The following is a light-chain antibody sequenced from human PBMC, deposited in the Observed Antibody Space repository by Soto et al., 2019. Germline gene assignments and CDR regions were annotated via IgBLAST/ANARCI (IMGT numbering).Light chain of an antibody. CDR3: QQRFNWPPYT. Sequence: ELVLTQSPATLSLSPGEGATLSCRASQTVGIYLAWYQQKPGQPPRLLIYDASNRATGVPARFSASGSGTDFTLTISSLEPEDFAVYYCQQRFNWPPYTFGRGTKVEIK. V-gene: IGKV3-11*01. J-gene: IGKJ4*01. CDR1: QTVGIY. CDR2: DAS.